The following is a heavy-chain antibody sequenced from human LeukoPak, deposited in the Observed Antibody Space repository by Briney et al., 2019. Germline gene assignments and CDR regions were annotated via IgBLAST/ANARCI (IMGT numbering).Heavy chain of an antibody. CDR3: VREAGIAVYYFDN. J-gene: IGHJ4*02. CDR1: GFTFTTYG. CDR2: VWYDGSYK. V-gene: IGHV3-33*01. D-gene: IGHD6-19*01. Sequence: PGGSLRLSCAASGFTFTTYGMHWVRQAPGKGLEWVAVVWYDGSYKYYSDSVKGRFTISRDNSKSTLSLQMNSLRAEDTAVYFCVREAGIAVYYFDNWGQGTLVTVSS.